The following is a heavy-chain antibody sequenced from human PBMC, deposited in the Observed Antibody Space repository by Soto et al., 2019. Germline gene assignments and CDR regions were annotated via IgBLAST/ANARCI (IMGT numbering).Heavy chain of an antibody. CDR1: GYSFTIYW. V-gene: IGHV5-10-1*01. Sequence: PGESLKISCKGSGYSFTIYWISWVRQMPGKGLEWMGRIDPSDSYTNYSPSFQGHVTISADKSISTAYLQWSSLKASDTAMYYCARHGTGTTSWFDPWGQGTLVTVSS. CDR3: ARHGTGTTSWFDP. J-gene: IGHJ5*02. CDR2: IDPSDSYT. D-gene: IGHD1-7*01.